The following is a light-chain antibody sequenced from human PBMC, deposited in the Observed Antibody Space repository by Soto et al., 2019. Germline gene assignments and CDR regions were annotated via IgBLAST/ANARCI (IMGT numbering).Light chain of an antibody. CDR2: DVS. CDR3: CSFTYTTAWV. J-gene: IGLJ3*02. Sequence: QSALTQPASVSGSPGQSLTISCTGTSTDVGAYDYVSWYLQHPGKAPKVLMYDVSSRPSGVSHRFSGSKSGTTASLTISGLQAEDEADYYCCSFTYTTAWVFGGGTKLTVL. CDR1: STDVGAYDY. V-gene: IGLV2-14*03.